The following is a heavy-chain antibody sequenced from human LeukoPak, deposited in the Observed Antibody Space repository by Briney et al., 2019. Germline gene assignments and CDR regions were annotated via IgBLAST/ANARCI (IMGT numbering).Heavy chain of an antibody. V-gene: IGHV3-48*03. CDR2: ISSSGSTI. CDR1: GFTFSSYE. J-gene: IGHJ4*02. D-gene: IGHD4-17*01. Sequence: GGSQRLSCAASGFTFSSYEMNWVRQAPGKGLEWVSYISSSGSTIYYADSVKGRFTISRDNAKNSLYLQMNSLRAEDTAVYYCAGDYGDYVLDYWGQGTLVTVSS. CDR3: AGDYGDYVLDY.